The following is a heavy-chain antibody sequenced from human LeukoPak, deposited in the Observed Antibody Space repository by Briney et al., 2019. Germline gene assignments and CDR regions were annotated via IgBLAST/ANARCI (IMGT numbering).Heavy chain of an antibody. CDR1: GCSFTTYW. CDR2: ISPDDSEI. V-gene: IGHV5-51*01. J-gene: IGHJ4*02. Sequence: GESLKISCKGSGCSFTTYWIAWVRQMPGRGLEWMGIISPDDSEIRYSPSFRGQVTISADKSISTAYLQWSRLKASDTAIYYCARHEGSGSYYSYWGQGTLVTVSS. D-gene: IGHD1-26*01. CDR3: ARHEGSGSYYSY.